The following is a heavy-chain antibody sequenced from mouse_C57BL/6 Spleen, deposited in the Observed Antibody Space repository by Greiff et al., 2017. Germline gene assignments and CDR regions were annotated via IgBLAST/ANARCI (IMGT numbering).Heavy chain of an antibody. Sequence: EVQLVESGGGLVKPGGSLKLSCAASGFTFSDYGMHWVRQAPEKGLEWVAYISSGSSTIYYADTVKGRFTISRDNAKNTLFLQMTSLRSEDTAMYYCARNDGYYVNYAMDYWGQGTSGTVSS. CDR2: ISSGSSTI. D-gene: IGHD2-3*01. CDR1: GFTFSDYG. V-gene: IGHV5-17*01. CDR3: ARNDGYYVNYAMDY. J-gene: IGHJ4*01.